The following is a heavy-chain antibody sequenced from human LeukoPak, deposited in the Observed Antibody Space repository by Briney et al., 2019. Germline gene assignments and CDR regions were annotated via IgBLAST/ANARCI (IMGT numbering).Heavy chain of an antibody. CDR1: GGSFSGYY. Sequence: SETLSLTCAVYGGSFSGYYWSWIRQPPGKGLEWIGEINHSGSTNYNPSLKSRVTISVDTSKNQFSLKLGSVTPEDTAVYYCVRLVGGDIDYWGQGTLVTVSS. CDR3: VRLVGGDIDY. V-gene: IGHV4-34*01. CDR2: INHSGST. D-gene: IGHD5-12*01. J-gene: IGHJ4*02.